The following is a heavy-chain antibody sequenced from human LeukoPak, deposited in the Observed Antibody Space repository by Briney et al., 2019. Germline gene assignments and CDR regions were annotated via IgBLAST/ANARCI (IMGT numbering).Heavy chain of an antibody. D-gene: IGHD3-22*01. J-gene: IGHJ4*02. V-gene: IGHV1-2*02. CDR1: GYTFTGYY. CDR3: ARGGRRYHYDNWAFDY. Sequence: GASVKDSCKASGYTFTGYYIHWVRQAPGQGLEWMGWINPNSGGTNYAQKFQGRVTMNRDTSISTAYMELSRLRSDDTAVYYCARGGRRYHYDNWAFDYWGQGTLVTVSS. CDR2: INPNSGGT.